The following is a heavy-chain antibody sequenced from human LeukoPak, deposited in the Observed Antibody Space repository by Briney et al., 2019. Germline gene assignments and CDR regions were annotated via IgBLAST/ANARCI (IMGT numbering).Heavy chain of an antibody. V-gene: IGHV3-21*01. CDR2: ISSSSSYI. J-gene: IGHJ6*03. CDR3: ARSGTGTTYYYYMDV. Sequence: GGSLRLSCAASGFTFSSYSMNWVRQAPGKGLEWVSSISSSSSYIYYADSVKGRFTISRDNAKNSLYLQMNSLRADDTAVYYCARSGTGTTYYYYMDVWGKGTTVTVSS. CDR1: GFTFSSYS. D-gene: IGHD1-7*01.